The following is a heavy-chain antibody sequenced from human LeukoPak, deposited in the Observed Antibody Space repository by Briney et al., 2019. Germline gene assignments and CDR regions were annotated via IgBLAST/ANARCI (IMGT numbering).Heavy chain of an antibody. D-gene: IGHD3-3*01. CDR2: ISWNSGSI. CDR3: AKDISAWSDCFDY. V-gene: IGHV3-9*01. CDR1: GFTFSSYA. J-gene: IGHJ4*02. Sequence: PGGSLRLSCAASGFTFSSYAMSWVRQAPGKGLEWVSGISWNSGSIGYADSVKGRFTISRDNAKNSLYLQMNSLRAEDTALYYCAKDISAWSDCFDYWGQGTLVTVSS.